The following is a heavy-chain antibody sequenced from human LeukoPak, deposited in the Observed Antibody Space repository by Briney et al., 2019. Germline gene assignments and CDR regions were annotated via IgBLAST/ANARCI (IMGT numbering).Heavy chain of an antibody. V-gene: IGHV3-48*03. D-gene: IGHD3-10*01. Sequence: PGGSLRLSCAASGFTFSSYEMNWVRQAPGKGLEWVSYISSSGTTVYYADSVKGRFTISRDNAWSALYLQMNSLRAEDTAVYYCAGGFGSYSPDYWGQGTLVTVSS. CDR1: GFTFSSYE. CDR2: ISSSGTTV. J-gene: IGHJ4*02. CDR3: AGGFGSYSPDY.